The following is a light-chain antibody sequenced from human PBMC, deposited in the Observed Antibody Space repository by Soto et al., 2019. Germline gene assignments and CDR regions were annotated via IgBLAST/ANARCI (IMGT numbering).Light chain of an antibody. CDR3: QQSYYTPLT. CDR2: AAS. CDR1: HSINNF. J-gene: IGKJ5*01. Sequence: DIQMTQSPSSLSASVGDRVTITFLASHSINNFLNWYQQRPGEAPKLLIYAASNLQSGVPSRFSGSGSGTHFTLTISSLQPEDFATYYCQQSYYTPLTFGPGTRLEIK. V-gene: IGKV1-39*01.